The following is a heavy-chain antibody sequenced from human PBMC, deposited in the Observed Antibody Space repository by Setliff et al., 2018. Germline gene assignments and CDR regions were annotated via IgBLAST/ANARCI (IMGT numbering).Heavy chain of an antibody. D-gene: IGHD4-17*01. CDR1: GFSINVYS. J-gene: IGHJ4*02. V-gene: IGHV3-23*01. CDR2: MYGVGAT. CDR3: AKDRVPDGYWDFDY. Sequence: PGGSLRLSCAASGFSINVYSMTWDRQAPGKGLECVSGMYGVGATFYADSVKGRFTISRDISENTLYLQMNSLRPEDTAVYYCAKDRVPDGYWDFDYWGQGILVTSPQ.